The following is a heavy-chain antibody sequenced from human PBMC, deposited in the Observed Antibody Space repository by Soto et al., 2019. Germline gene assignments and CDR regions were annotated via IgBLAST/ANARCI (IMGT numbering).Heavy chain of an antibody. Sequence: SETLSLTCTVSGGSISSSSYYWGWIRQPPGKGLEWIGSIYYSGSTYYNPSLKSRVTISVDTSKNQFSLKLSSVTAADTAVYYCARIQPPPMLGLRSSAPYWGQGTLVTVSS. J-gene: IGHJ4*02. D-gene: IGHD5-12*01. CDR1: GGSISSSSYY. CDR3: ARIQPPPMLGLRSSAPY. CDR2: IYYSGST. V-gene: IGHV4-39*01.